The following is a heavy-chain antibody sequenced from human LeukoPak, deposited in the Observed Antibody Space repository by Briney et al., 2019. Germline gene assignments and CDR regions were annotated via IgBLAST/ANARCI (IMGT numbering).Heavy chain of an antibody. CDR1: GFTFSSYG. V-gene: IGHV3-23*01. D-gene: IGHD3-22*01. J-gene: IGHJ3*02. CDR2: ISGSGGST. Sequence: AGGSLRLSCAASGFTFSSYGMSWVRQAPGKGLEWVSAISGSGGSTYYADSVKGRFTISRDNSKNTLYLQMNSLRAEDTAVYYCARDRPMIVVVYAFDIWGQGTMVTVSS. CDR3: ARDRPMIVVVYAFDI.